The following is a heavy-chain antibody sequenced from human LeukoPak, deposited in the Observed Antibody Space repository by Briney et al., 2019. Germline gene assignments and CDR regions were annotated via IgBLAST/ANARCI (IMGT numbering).Heavy chain of an antibody. CDR1: GFTFSSYG. CDR3: ARGGQWLALSAEPTPKLDY. J-gene: IGHJ4*02. D-gene: IGHD6-19*01. Sequence: GGSLRLSCAASGFTFSSYGMHWVRQAPGKGLEWVAVISYDGSNKYYADSVKGRFTISRDNSKNTLYLQMNSLRAEDTAVYYCARGGQWLALSAEPTPKLDYWGQGTLVTVSS. V-gene: IGHV3-30*19. CDR2: ISYDGSNK.